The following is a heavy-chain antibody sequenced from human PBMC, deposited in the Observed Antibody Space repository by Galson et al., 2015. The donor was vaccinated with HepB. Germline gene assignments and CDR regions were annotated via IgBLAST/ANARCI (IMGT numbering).Heavy chain of an antibody. CDR2: ITSNGLGT. CDR3: AKDVGRNEPGIAAAGTENWFDP. J-gene: IGHJ5*02. Sequence: SLRLSCAASGFTFNRYAMNWVRQAPEKGLEWVSTITSNGLGTYYADSVKGRFTISRDSSKNIVYLQMNSLRPEDTALYYCAKDVGRNEPGIAAAGTENWFDPWGQGTLVTVSS. D-gene: IGHD6-13*01. CDR1: GFTFNRYA. V-gene: IGHV3-23*01.